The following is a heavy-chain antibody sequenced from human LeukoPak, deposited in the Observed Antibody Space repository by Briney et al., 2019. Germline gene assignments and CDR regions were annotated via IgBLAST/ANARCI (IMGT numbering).Heavy chain of an antibody. CDR1: GFTFSSYE. V-gene: IGHV3-48*03. CDR2: ITSSGTSI. J-gene: IGHJ4*02. CDR3: ARVRPTIFGVIIEPYFDY. D-gene: IGHD3-3*01. Sequence: GGSLRLSCAASGFTFSSYEMIWVRQAPGKGLEWVSYITSSGTSIYYADSVKGRFTLSRDNTKNSLYLQMNSLGAEDTAVYYCARVRPTIFGVIIEPYFDYWGQGTLVTVSS.